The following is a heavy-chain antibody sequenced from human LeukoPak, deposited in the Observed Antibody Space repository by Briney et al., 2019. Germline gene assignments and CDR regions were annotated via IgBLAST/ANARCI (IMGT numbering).Heavy chain of an antibody. J-gene: IGHJ5*02. D-gene: IGHD1-26*01. CDR2: IYYSGST. CDR3: ARHLKWELSLGSLWFDP. V-gene: IGHV4-39*01. Sequence: KPSQTLSLTCTVSGGSISSGGYYWGWIRQPPGKGLEWIGSIYYSGSTYYNPSLKSRVTISVDTSKNQFSLKLSSVTAADTAVYYCARHLKWELSLGSLWFDPWGQGTLVTVSS. CDR1: GGSISSGGYY.